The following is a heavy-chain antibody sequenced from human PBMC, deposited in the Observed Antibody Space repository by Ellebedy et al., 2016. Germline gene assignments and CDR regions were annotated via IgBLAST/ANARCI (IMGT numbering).Heavy chain of an antibody. J-gene: IGHJ4*02. CDR2: IRSKVYGGTT. V-gene: IGHV3-49*03. D-gene: IGHD1-26*01. Sequence: GESLKISCTTSGFTFGDSALSWFRQAPGKGLEWVAFIRSKVYGGTTEYAASVKGRFTISSDDSKSIAYLQMNSLETEDTAVYYCTRFVGFDYWGQGTLVTVSS. CDR1: GFTFGDSA. CDR3: TRFVGFDY.